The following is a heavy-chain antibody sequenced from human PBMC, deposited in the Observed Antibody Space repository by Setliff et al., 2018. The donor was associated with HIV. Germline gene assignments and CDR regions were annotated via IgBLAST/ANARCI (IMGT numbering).Heavy chain of an antibody. CDR2: ISKSGSSK. CDR1: GFTFSDYY. D-gene: IGHD4-17*01. V-gene: IGHV3-11*04. J-gene: IGHJ4*02. CDR3: ARVYGDYADDY. Sequence: GESLKISCAASGFTFSDYYMSWIRQAPGKGLEWVSYISKSGSSKYYADSVKGRFTISRDNARKSLYLQMNSLRAEDTAVYYCARVYGDYADDYWGQGTQVTVSS.